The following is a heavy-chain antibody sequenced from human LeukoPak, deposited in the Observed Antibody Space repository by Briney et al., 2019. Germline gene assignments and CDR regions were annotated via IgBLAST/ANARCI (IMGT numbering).Heavy chain of an antibody. CDR3: SRDVDGSGNYGFDY. V-gene: IGHV3-21*06. D-gene: IGHD3-10*01. J-gene: IGHJ4*02. CDR1: GSTFSSYS. CDR2: ISTSSTHL. Sequence: GGSLRLSCAASGSTFSSYSMSWVRQAPGKGLEWVSPISTSSTHLLYADSAKGRFTISRDNAKNLLFLQLNSLRAEDTAVYFCSRDVDGSGNYGFDYWGQGALVTVSS.